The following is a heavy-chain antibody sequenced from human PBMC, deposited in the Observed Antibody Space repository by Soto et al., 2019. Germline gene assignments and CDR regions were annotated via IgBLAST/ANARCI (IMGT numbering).Heavy chain of an antibody. V-gene: IGHV3-23*01. D-gene: IGHD2-2*02. CDR1: GFTFSSNA. CDR2: ISGSGGST. Sequence: GGPLRLSFAASGFTFSSNAMSWVRQAPGKGLEWVSAISGSGGSTYYADSVKGRFTISRDNSKNTLYLQMNSLRAEDTAVYYCAKDLLRTQLLYLGNLDYWGQGTLVTVSS. CDR3: AKDLLRTQLLYLGNLDY. J-gene: IGHJ4*02.